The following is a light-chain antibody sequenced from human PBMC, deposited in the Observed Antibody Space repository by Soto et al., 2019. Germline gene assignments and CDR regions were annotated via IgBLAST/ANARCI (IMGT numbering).Light chain of an antibody. J-gene: IGKJ2*01. Sequence: DIVMTQSPESLAVSLGERATINCKSTQSILYSSNNKNYLAWYQQKPGQPPKLLIYWASTRESGVPDRFSGSGSGKDFTLTISSLQAEDVAVYYCQQYYSTPHTFGQGTKVEIK. CDR3: QQYYSTPHT. CDR2: WAS. V-gene: IGKV4-1*01. CDR1: QSILYSSNNKNY.